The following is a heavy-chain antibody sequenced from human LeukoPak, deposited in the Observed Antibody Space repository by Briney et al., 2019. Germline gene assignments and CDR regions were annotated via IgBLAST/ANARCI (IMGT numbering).Heavy chain of an antibody. J-gene: IGHJ4*02. V-gene: IGHV1-24*01. CDR1: VYTLTEVS. D-gene: IGHD4-17*01. Sequence: ASVKVSCKISVYTLTEVSMHWVRHAPGKGLECMGGFDPAEGEPIYAQKCQGRVTMSEDTPTGTAYMDLSSLRSEDTAVYYCATEVVGYGDVHYFDSWGQGTLVTVSS. CDR3: ATEVVGYGDVHYFDS. CDR2: FDPAEGEP.